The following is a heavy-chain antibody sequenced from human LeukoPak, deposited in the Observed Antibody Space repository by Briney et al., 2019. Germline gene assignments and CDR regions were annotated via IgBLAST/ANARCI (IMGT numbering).Heavy chain of an antibody. J-gene: IGHJ5*02. CDR2: ISGSGGGT. Sequence: GGSLRLSCAASGFTFSSYAMSWVRQAPGKGLEWVSAISGSGGGTYYADSVKGRFTISRDNSKNTLYLQMNGLRAEDTAVYYCAKSQYCSGGSCYWFDPWGQGTLVTVSS. CDR1: GFTFSSYA. V-gene: IGHV3-23*01. CDR3: AKSQYCSGGSCYWFDP. D-gene: IGHD2-15*01.